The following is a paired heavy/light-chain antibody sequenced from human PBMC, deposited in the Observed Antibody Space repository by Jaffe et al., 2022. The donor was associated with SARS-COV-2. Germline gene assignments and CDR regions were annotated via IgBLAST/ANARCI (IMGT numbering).Light chain of an antibody. CDR3: SSYSSSALVV. V-gene: IGLV2-14*01. CDR1: TSDVGGYNY. J-gene: IGLJ1*01. Sequence: QSALTQPASVSGSPGQSITISCTGTTSDVGGYNYVSWYQQHPGKVPKLMIYDVSNRPSGVSNRFSGSKSDNTASLTISGLQAEDEADYYCSSYSSSALVVFGTGTKVTVL. CDR2: DVS.
Heavy chain of an antibody. CDR3: ARSPVTYSPWFDP. CDR2: IYGRGTT. J-gene: IGHJ5*02. V-gene: IGHV4-61*02. Sequence: QVQLRESGPGLVKPSQTLSLACTVSSGAFNSGSFYWTWIRQSAGKGLEWIGHIYGRGTTNYNPPLKSRVTISIDTSNNQFSLKLTSVTAADTAVYYCARSPVTYSPWFDPWGQGTLVTVSS. D-gene: IGHD4-17*01. CDR1: SGAFNSGSFY.